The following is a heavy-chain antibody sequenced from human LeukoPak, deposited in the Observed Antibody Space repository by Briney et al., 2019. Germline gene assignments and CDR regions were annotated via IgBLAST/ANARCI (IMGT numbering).Heavy chain of an antibody. D-gene: IGHD1-26*01. J-gene: IGHJ4*02. CDR1: GFTFSNYA. V-gene: IGHV3-23*01. CDR3: AKHPIVGATGNFDY. CDR2: ISGSGGST. Sequence: GGSLRLSCAASGFTFSNYAMSWLRQAPGKGLEWVSDISGSGGSTYYPDSVKGRFTSSRDNSKDTLDLQMNSLRAEDTAVYYCAKHPIVGATGNFDYWGQGTLVTVSS.